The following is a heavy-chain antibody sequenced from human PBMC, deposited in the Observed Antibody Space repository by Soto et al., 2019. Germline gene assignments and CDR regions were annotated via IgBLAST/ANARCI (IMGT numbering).Heavy chain of an antibody. CDR2: IIPIFGTA. V-gene: IGHV1-69*13. J-gene: IGHJ4*02. CDR1: GGTFSSYA. Sequence: PSVKVSFKASGGTFSSYAISWVRQAPGQGLEWMGGIIPIFGTANYAQKFQGRVTITADESTSTAYMELSSLRSEDTAVYYCARGTGWAAAGTHFDYWGQGTLVTVSS. D-gene: IGHD6-13*01. CDR3: ARGTGWAAAGTHFDY.